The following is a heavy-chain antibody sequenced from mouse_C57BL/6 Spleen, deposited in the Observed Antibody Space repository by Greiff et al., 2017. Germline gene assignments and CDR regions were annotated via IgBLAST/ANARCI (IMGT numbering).Heavy chain of an antibody. CDR2: ISYDGSN. J-gene: IGHJ2*01. Sequence: EVKLMESGPGLVKPSQSLSLTCSVTGYSITSGYYWNWIRQFPGNKLEWMGYISYDGSNNYNPSLKNRISITRDTSKNQFFLKLNSVTTEDTATYYCAREEGYDDYWSQGTTRTVSS. D-gene: IGHD2-2*01. CDR1: GYSITSGYY. V-gene: IGHV3-6*01. CDR3: AREEGYDDY.